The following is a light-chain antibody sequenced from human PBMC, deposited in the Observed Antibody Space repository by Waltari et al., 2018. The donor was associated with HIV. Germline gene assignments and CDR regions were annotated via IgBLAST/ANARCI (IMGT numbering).Light chain of an antibody. Sequence: QSVLTQPPSVRGGPGQRITSFCTGGRSKTGAGYDVNWYQQLPGRDPKLLISGYTNLPSGVPDRFSGSKSGPSASLAITGLQADDDADYYCQSYDISLSESTLVFGGGTKVSVL. J-gene: IGLJ3*02. V-gene: IGLV1-40*01. CDR3: QSYDISLSESTLV. CDR2: GYT. CDR1: RSKTGAGYD.